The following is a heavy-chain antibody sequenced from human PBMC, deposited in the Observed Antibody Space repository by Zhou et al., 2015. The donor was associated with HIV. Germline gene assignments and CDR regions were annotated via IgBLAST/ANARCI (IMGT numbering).Heavy chain of an antibody. V-gene: IGHV1-69*12. Sequence: QVQLVQSGAEVKKPGSSVKVSCKASGGTFSTYSISWLRQAPGQGLEWMGGIIPIFKTAKYTEKFQGRFSITADESTSTAYMELRGLTSEDTALYFCARGTSGDPVFHYWGQGTLVTVSA. D-gene: IGHD3-16*01. CDR1: GGTFSTYS. CDR3: ARGTSGDPVFHY. CDR2: IIPIFKTA. J-gene: IGHJ4*02.